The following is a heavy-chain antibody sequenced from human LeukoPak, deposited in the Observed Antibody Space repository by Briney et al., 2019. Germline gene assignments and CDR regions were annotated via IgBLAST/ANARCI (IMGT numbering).Heavy chain of an antibody. D-gene: IGHD3-10*01. J-gene: IGHJ4*02. Sequence: PSETLSLTCTVSDNSISSFYWSWIRQPPGKGLEWIGFVYKTGHTNYNPSLKSRVAISLDGSKGQVSLRLTSVTAADTAVYYCAPHRFGEPHFEYWGRGTLVSVSS. V-gene: IGHV4-59*08. CDR2: VYKTGHT. CDR1: DNSISSFY. CDR3: APHRFGEPHFEY.